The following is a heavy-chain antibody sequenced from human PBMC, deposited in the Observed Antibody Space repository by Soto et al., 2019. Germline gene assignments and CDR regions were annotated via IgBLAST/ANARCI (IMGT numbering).Heavy chain of an antibody. CDR3: ARDNAAATVLYY. D-gene: IGHD6-25*01. CDR2: IRSDGNNK. Sequence: QVQLVESGGGVVQPGRSLRLSCATSGFTFSGYAIHWVRQAPGKGLEWVAVIRSDGNNKEYADSVKGRFTISRDNSKNTLYLQMTTLGADDKAVYYCARDNAAATVLYYWGQGTLVTVSS. CDR1: GFTFSGYA. V-gene: IGHV3-33*01. J-gene: IGHJ4*02.